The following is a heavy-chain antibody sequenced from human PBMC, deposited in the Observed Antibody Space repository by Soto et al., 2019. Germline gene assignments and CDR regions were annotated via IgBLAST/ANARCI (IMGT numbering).Heavy chain of an antibody. Sequence: ASVKVSCKTPGYTFTRYNIHWVRQAPGQRLEWMGWINANSGGTNYAQKFQGWVTMTRDTSISTAYMELSRLRSDDTAVYYCARSEYYDFWSGYFFGYYYGMDVWGQGTTVTVSS. J-gene: IGHJ6*02. CDR3: ARSEYYDFWSGYFFGYYYGMDV. CDR2: INANSGGT. CDR1: GYTFTRYN. D-gene: IGHD3-3*01. V-gene: IGHV1-2*04.